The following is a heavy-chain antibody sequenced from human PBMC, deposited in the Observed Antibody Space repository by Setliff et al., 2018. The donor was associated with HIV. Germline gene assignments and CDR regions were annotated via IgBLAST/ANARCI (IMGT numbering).Heavy chain of an antibody. J-gene: IGHJ5*01. CDR1: GYTFINYD. CDR3: TRGRHSQTAGAIKFAF. V-gene: IGHV1-8*02. Sequence: ASEKVSCKTSGYTFINYDINWVRQATGQGLEWMGWMDPNSSNSGYAQNFQGRVTMTLDTSISTAYMELSSLTSEDTAVYYCTRGRHSQTAGAIKFAFWGQGSLVTVPQ. CDR2: MDPNSSNS. D-gene: IGHD3-10*01.